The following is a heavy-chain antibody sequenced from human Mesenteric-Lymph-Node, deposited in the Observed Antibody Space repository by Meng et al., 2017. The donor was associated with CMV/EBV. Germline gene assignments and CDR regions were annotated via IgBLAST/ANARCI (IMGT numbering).Heavy chain of an antibody. D-gene: IGHD1-20*01. CDR3: ARRAGGITRTYFDN. J-gene: IGHJ4*02. Sequence: GGSLRLSCAASGFTFNTYGMSWVRQAPGKGLEWVANIKQDGSEKYYVDSVKGRFTISRDNAENSVYLQLNSLRAEDTAFYYCARRAGGITRTYFDNWGQGTLVTVSS. CDR2: IKQDGSEK. V-gene: IGHV3-7*01. CDR1: GFTFNTYG.